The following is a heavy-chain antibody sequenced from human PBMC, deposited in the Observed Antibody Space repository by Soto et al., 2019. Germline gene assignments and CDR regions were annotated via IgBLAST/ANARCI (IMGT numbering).Heavy chain of an antibody. J-gene: IGHJ3*02. D-gene: IGHD2-2*01. CDR3: ARGTHQTKDAFDI. CDR1: GGTFSSYA. CDR2: IIPIFGTA. V-gene: IGHV1-69*13. Sequence: SVKVSCKASGGTFSSYAISWVRQAPGQGLEWMGGIIPIFGTANYAQKFQGRVTITADESTSTAYMELSSLRSEDTAVYYCARGTHQTKDAFDIWGQGTMVTVSS.